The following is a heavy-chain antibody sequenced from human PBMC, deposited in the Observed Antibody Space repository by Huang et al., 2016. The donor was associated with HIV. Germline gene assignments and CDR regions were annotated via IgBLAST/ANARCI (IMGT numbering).Heavy chain of an antibody. D-gene: IGHD1-26*01. CDR2: ISAYNGNT. CDR1: GYTFTSYG. CDR3: ARPVGAAPSVYYYYMDV. V-gene: IGHV1-18*04. Sequence: QVQLVQSGAAVKQPGASVKVSCKASGYTFTSYGISWVRQAPGQGLEWMGWISAYNGNTNYAQKLQGRDTMTTDTSTSTAYMELRSLRSDDTAVYYCARPVGAAPSVYYYYMDVWGKGTTVTVSS. J-gene: IGHJ6*03.